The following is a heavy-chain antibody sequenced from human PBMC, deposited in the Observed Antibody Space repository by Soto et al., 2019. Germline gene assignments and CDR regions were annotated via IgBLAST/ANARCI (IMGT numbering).Heavy chain of an antibody. CDR1: GFTFSNYA. D-gene: IGHD2-15*01. CDR3: TKANRYCSGANFFTFDY. J-gene: IGHJ4*02. Sequence: EVQLLESGGGLLQPGGSLRLSCTASGFTFSNYAMSWVHQAPGKGLEWVSTFSSGGGGTYYADSVKGRVTISRDNSKNTLSRQMNSLRAEDTAVYYCTKANRYCSGANFFTFDYWGLGTLVTVSS. CDR2: FSSGGGGT. V-gene: IGHV3-23*01.